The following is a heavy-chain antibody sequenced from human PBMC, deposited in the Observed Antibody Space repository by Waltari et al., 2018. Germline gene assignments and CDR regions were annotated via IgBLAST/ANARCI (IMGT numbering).Heavy chain of an antibody. CDR1: GFPFSSYW. CDR3: ARGYNKFDY. J-gene: IGHJ4*02. D-gene: IGHD4-4*01. CDR2: IKQDGREK. V-gene: IGHV3-7*01. Sequence: EVRLVESGGGLVQPGGSLRLSCAASGFPFSSYWMSWVRQAPGKGLEGVANIKQDGREKNDVDSWKGRFTISRDNAKNSLDLKMNSLRAEDTAVYYCARGYNKFDYWGQGNLVTVSS.